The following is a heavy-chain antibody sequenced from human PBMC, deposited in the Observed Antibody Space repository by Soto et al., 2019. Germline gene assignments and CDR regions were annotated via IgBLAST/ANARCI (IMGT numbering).Heavy chain of an antibody. CDR2: IYWDDDK. CDR3: ALSPYYSSGVYYFDL. CDR1: GFSRSTSGLG. D-gene: IGHD3-22*01. J-gene: IGHJ4*02. V-gene: IGHV2-5*02. Sequence: GSGPTLVNPTQTLRLTCTFSGFSRSTSGLGVGWIRQPPGKALEWLALIYWDDDKRYSPSLKSRLTITKDTSKNQVVLTMTNMDPVDTATYYCALSPYYSSGVYYFDLWGQGTLVTVSS.